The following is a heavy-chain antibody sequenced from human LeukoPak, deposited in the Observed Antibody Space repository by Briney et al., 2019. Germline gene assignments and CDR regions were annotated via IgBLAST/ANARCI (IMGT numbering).Heavy chain of an antibody. D-gene: IGHD2-2*01. Sequence: GASVKVSCKASGGTFSSYAISWVRQAPGQGLEWMGGIIPIFGTANYAQKFQGRVTITTDESTSTAYMELSSLRSGDTAVYYCASSAFVVALSYYMDVWGKGTTVTVSS. J-gene: IGHJ6*03. CDR1: GGTFSSYA. V-gene: IGHV1-69*05. CDR3: ASSAFVVALSYYMDV. CDR2: IIPIFGTA.